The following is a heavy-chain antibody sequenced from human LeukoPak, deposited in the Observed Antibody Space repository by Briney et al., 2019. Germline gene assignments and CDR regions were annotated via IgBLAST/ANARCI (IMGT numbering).Heavy chain of an antibody. V-gene: IGHV4-59*01. CDR3: ARGMRFGEFFFDY. CDR2: IYYSGST. Sequence: SETLSLTCTVSGGSISSYYCSWIRQPPGKGLEWIGYIYYSGSTNYNPSLKSRVTISVDTSKNQFSLKLSSVTAADTAVYYCARGMRFGEFFFDYWGQGTLVTVSS. D-gene: IGHD3-10*01. J-gene: IGHJ4*02. CDR1: GGSISSYY.